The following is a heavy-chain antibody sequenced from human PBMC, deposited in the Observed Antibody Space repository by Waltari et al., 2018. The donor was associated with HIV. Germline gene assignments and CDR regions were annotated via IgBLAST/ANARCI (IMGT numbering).Heavy chain of an antibody. CDR2: IKDDGSEK. J-gene: IGHJ6*02. CDR1: GFTFPNYW. Sequence: EVQLMESGGGLVQSGGSLRLSCAASGFTFPNYWMSWVRQTPGKWLEWVAYIKDDGSEKYYMGSVKGRFTISRDNAKNSMFLQMNSLRAEDTAVYYCARIGTFPHNYAIDFWGQGTTVTVSS. CDR3: ARIGTFPHNYAIDF. V-gene: IGHV3-7*01. D-gene: IGHD1-26*01.